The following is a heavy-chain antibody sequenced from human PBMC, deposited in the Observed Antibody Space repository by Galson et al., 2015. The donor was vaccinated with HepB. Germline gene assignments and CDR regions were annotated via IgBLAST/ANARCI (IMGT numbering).Heavy chain of an antibody. CDR1: GYTFTSYY. J-gene: IGHJ4*02. CDR2: INPSGGST. D-gene: IGHD3-22*01. V-gene: IGHV1-46*03. Sequence: SVKVSCKASGYTFTSYYMHWVRQAPGQGLEWMGIINPSGGSTSYAQKFQGRVTMTRDTSTSTVYMELSSLRSEDTAVYYCARSGQYDSSGYYYAFDYWGQGTLVTVSS. CDR3: ARSGQYDSSGYYYAFDY.